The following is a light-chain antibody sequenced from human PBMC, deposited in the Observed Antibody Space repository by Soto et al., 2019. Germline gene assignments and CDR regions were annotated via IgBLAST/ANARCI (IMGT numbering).Light chain of an antibody. Sequence: EIVLTQSPATLSLSPGERATLSCRASHSVSNNYLAWYQQKPGQTPRLLIYDASNRAAGIPARFSGSGSGTEFALTISSLQSGDFAVYYCQQYNNWPLTFGGGTKVDIK. CDR2: DAS. J-gene: IGKJ4*01. V-gene: IGKV3-11*01. CDR1: HSVSNNY. CDR3: QQYNNWPLT.